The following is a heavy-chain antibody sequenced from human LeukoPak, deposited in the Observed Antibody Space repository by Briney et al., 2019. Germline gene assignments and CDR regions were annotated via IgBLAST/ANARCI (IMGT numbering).Heavy chain of an antibody. J-gene: IGHJ5*02. V-gene: IGHV4-59*13. CDR2: IYYSGST. CDR1: GGSISSYY. CDR3: ARGQRFLEWLYWFDP. D-gene: IGHD3-3*01. Sequence: PSETLSLTCTVSGGSISSYYWSWLRQPPGKGLEWIGYIYYSGSTNYNPSLKSRVTISVDTSKNQFSLKLSSVTAADTAVYYCARGQRFLEWLYWFDPWGQGTLVTVSS.